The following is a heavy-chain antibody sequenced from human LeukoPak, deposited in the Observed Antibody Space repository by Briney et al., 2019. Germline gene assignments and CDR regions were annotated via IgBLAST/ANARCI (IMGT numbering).Heavy chain of an antibody. V-gene: IGHV4-4*07. CDR3: ARDFSLGGSDYSVAFDI. D-gene: IGHD2-21*01. CDR2: LHSSGST. Sequence: PETLSLTCTVSGGSISSYFWSWIRQPAGKGLEWIGRLHSSGSTYYNPSLMSRVTMSVDTSKNQFSLKLRSVTAADTAVYYCARDFSLGGSDYSVAFDIWGQGTMVTVSS. J-gene: IGHJ3*02. CDR1: GGSISSYF.